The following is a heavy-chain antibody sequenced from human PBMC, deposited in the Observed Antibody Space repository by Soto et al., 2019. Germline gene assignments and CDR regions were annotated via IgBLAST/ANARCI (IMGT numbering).Heavy chain of an antibody. D-gene: IGHD6-6*01. CDR2: IIPIFGTA. V-gene: IGHV1-69*13. CDR1: GGTFSSYA. CDR3: ARGGSSSSSPGLGGMDV. Sequence: GASVKVSCKASGGTFSSYAISWVRQAPGQGLEWMGGIIPIFGTANYAQKFQGRVTITADESTSTAYMELSSLRSEDTAVYYCARGGSSSSSPGLGGMDVWGQGTTVTVSS. J-gene: IGHJ6*02.